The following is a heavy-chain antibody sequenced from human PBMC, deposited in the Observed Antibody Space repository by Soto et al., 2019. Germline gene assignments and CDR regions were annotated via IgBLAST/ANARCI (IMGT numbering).Heavy chain of an antibody. CDR2: IYYSWST. V-gene: IGHV4-61*01. CDR3: ARSPRKYYDSSGYSYYWYFDL. J-gene: IGHJ2*01. D-gene: IGHD3-22*01. Sequence: QVQLQESGPGLVKPSETLSLTCTVSGGSVSSGSYYWSWIRQPPGKGLEWIGYIYYSWSTNYNPSLKSRVTIPVDTSKNQFSLKLSSVTAADTAVYYCARSPRKYYDSSGYSYYWYFDLWGRGTLVTVSS. CDR1: GGSVSSGSYY.